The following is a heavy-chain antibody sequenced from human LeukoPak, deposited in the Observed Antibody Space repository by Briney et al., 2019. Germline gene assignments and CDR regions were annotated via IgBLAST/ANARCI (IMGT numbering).Heavy chain of an antibody. J-gene: IGHJ3*02. CDR2: IRGSGSGGDT. D-gene: IGHD4-17*01. Sequence: GGSLRLSCTASGFTFSAYAMMWVRRAPGKGPEGVSAIRGSGSGGDTHYADSVKGRFTISSDNSKYTLFLQMNSLRAEDTAVYYCARDPNGDYIGAFDMWGPGTMVTVSS. CDR3: ARDPNGDYIGAFDM. V-gene: IGHV3-23*01. CDR1: GFTFSAYA.